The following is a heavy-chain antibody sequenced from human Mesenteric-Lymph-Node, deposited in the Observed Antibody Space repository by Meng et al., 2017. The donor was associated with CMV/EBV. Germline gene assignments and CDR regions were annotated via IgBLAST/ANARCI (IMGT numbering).Heavy chain of an antibody. Sequence: GESLKISCAASGFTFSSYAMHWVRQAPGKGLEWVAVISYDGSNKYYADSVKGRFTISRDNSKNTLYLQMSSLRAEDTAVYYCAKVTAAAAFDYWGQGTLVTVSS. J-gene: IGHJ4*02. CDR1: GFTFSSYA. V-gene: IGHV3-30*04. CDR3: AKVTAAAAFDY. CDR2: ISYDGSNK. D-gene: IGHD6-13*01.